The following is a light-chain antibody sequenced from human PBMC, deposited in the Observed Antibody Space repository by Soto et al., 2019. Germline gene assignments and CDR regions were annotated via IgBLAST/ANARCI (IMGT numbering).Light chain of an antibody. Sequence: DIQMTQSPSSLSASVGDRVTITCRASQSISSYLNWYQQKPGKAPKLLIYAASSLQSGVPSRFSGSGSGTDFTLTISSLQPEDFATYYGQQSYSTPQNTFGQGTKLEIK. CDR2: AAS. J-gene: IGKJ2*01. CDR1: QSISSY. CDR3: QQSYSTPQNT. V-gene: IGKV1-39*01.